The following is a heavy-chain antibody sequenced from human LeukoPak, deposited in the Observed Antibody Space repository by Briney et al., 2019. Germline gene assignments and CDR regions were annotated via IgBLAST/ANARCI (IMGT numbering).Heavy chain of an antibody. V-gene: IGHV4-34*01. CDR2: NNHSGST. CDR1: GGSFSGYY. J-gene: IGHJ4*02. D-gene: IGHD6-13*01. CDR3: ARATAAAGFDY. Sequence: SETLSLTCAVYGGSFSGYYWSWIRQPPGKGLEWIGENNHSGSTNYNPSLKSRVTISVDTSKNQFSLKLSSVTAADTAVYYCARATAAAGFDYWGQGTLVTVSS.